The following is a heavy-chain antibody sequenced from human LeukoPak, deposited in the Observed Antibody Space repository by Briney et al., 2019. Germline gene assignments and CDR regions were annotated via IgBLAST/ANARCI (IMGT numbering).Heavy chain of an antibody. D-gene: IGHD6-19*01. V-gene: IGHV1-2*02. CDR3: ARVGSGSDWLYHFDY. CDR2: INPNSGDT. Sequence: ASVKVSCKASGHTSTSYFIHWVRQAPGQGLEWMGWINPNSGDTNYVQKFQGGVTMTRDTSISTAYMELSRLRSDDTAVYYCARVGSGSDWLYHFDYWRQGTLVTVSS. CDR1: GHTSTSYF. J-gene: IGHJ4*02.